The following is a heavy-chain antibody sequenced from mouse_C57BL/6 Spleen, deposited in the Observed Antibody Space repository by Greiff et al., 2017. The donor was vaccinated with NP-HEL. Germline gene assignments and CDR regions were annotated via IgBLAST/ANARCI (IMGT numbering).Heavy chain of an antibody. D-gene: IGHD1-1*01. CDR2: IYPGDGDT. J-gene: IGHJ1*03. CDR3: AREEYYYGSSPWYFDV. V-gene: IGHV1-80*01. CDR1: GYAFSSYW. Sequence: VKLVESGAELVKPGASVKISCKASGYAFSSYWMNWVKQRPGKGLEWIGQIYPGDGDTNYNGKFKGKATLTADKSSSTAYMQLSSLTSEDSAVYFCAREEYYYGSSPWYFDVWGTGTTVTVSS.